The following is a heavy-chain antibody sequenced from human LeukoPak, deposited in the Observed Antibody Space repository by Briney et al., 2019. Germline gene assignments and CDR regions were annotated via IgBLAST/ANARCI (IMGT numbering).Heavy chain of an antibody. V-gene: IGHV1-46*01. CDR3: ARDTAGTYYFDY. Sequence: ASVKVSCKASGYTFTSYYMHWVRQARGQGLEWMGIINPSGGSTSYAQKFQGRVTMTRDTSTSTVYMELSSLRSEDTAVYYCARDTAGTYYFDYWGQGTLVTVSS. D-gene: IGHD6-13*01. J-gene: IGHJ4*02. CDR1: GYTFTSYY. CDR2: INPSGGST.